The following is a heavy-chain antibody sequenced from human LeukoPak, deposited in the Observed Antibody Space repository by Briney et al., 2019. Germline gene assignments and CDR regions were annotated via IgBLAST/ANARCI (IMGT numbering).Heavy chain of an antibody. V-gene: IGHV3-30*14. J-gene: IGHJ4*02. CDR1: GFTFSSYA. CDR2: ISYDGSNK. D-gene: IGHD4-17*01. CDR3: AREAVTRNYFDY. Sequence: GGSLRLSCAASGFTFSSYAMHWVRQAPGKGLEWVAVISYDGSNKYYADSVKGRFTISRDNSKNTLYLQMNSLRAEDTAVYYCAREAVTRNYFDYWGQGTLVTVSS.